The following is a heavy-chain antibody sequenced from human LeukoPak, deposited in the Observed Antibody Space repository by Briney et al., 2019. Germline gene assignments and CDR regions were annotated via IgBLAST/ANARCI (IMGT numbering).Heavy chain of an antibody. V-gene: IGHV1-18*01. D-gene: IGHD3-22*01. CDR1: GYTFDSYG. Sequence: ASVKVSCKASGYTFDSYGISWVRLAPGRGLEWMGWISAYNENTNYAQKVQGRVIMTTDKSTSTAYMELRSLRSDDTAVYYCARKSLLRYCNDIRCHYDHYGMDVWGQGTRVTVSS. CDR3: ARKSLLRYCNDIRCHYDHYGMDV. CDR2: ISAYNENT. J-gene: IGHJ6*02.